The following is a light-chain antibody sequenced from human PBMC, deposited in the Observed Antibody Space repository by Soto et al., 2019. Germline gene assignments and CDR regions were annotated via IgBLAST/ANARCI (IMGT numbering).Light chain of an antibody. CDR2: GAS. CDR1: QSVSSN. Sequence: EVCISRSSAYLSVYPWERAALSCIASQSVSSNLAWYQQKPGQAPRLLIYGASTRATGIPARFSGSGSGTEFTLTISSLQSEDFAVYYCQQYNNWPRTFGQGTKV. J-gene: IGKJ1*01. CDR3: QQYNNWPRT. V-gene: IGKV3-15*01.